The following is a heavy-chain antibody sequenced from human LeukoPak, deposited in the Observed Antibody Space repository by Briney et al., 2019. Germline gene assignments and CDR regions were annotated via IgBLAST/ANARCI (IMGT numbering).Heavy chain of an antibody. CDR1: GGSFSGYY. CDR2: INHSGST. V-gene: IGHV4-34*01. J-gene: IGHJ4*02. D-gene: IGHD2-21*01. Sequence: SETLSLTCAVYGGSFSGYYWSWIRQPPGKGLEWIGEINHSGSTNYNPSLKSRVTISVDTSKNQFSLKLSSVTAADTAVYYCARELNCGSKRDYWGQGTLVTVSS. CDR3: ARELNCGSKRDY.